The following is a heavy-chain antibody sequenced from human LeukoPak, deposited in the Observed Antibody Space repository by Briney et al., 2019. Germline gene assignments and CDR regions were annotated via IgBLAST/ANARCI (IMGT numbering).Heavy chain of an antibody. D-gene: IGHD3-22*01. V-gene: IGHV4-31*03. CDR3: ARDSSGSPASY. Sequence: NPSETLSLTCTVSGGSISSGGYHWSWIRQHPGKGLEWIGCIYNSESTSYNPSLKSRVTISVDTSKNQFSLKLSSVTAADTAVYYCARDSSGSPASYWGQGTLVTVSS. CDR2: IYNSEST. CDR1: GGSISSGGYH. J-gene: IGHJ4*02.